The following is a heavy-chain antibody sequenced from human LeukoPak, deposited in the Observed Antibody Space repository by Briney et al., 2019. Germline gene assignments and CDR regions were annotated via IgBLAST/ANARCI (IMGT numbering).Heavy chain of an antibody. CDR2: ISYDGSNK. Sequence: GGSLRLSCAASGFTFSSYGMHWVRQAPGKGLEWVAVISYDGSNKYYADSVKGRFTISRDNSKNTLYLQMNSLRAEDTAVYYCATQKSRRRQGIPDYWGQGTLVTVSS. J-gene: IGHJ4*02. CDR3: ATQKSRRRQGIPDY. D-gene: IGHD2-21*01. V-gene: IGHV3-30*03. CDR1: GFTFSSYG.